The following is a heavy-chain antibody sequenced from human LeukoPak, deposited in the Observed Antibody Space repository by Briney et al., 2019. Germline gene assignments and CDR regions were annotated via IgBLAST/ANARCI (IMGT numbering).Heavy chain of an antibody. D-gene: IGHD2-2*01. Sequence: GGSLRLSCAASGFTFSSYWRHWVRQAPGKGLVWVSRINSDGSITTYADSVRGRFTISRDNAKSTLYLQMNSLRAEDTAVYYCASSTQISKYADYWGHGDLGTVSS. J-gene: IGHJ4*01. CDR1: GFTFSSYW. V-gene: IGHV3-74*01. CDR2: INSDGSIT. CDR3: ASSTQISKYADY.